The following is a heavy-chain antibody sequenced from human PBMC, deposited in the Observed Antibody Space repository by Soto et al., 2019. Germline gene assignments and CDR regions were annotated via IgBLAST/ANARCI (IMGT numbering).Heavy chain of an antibody. CDR1: GYTFTNYA. V-gene: IGHV1-3*01. CDR3: ARPSVWYFDL. Sequence: GASVKVSCKASGYTFTNYAIHWVRQAPGQRLEWMGWINAGNGNTKCSQKFQGRVTITRDTSASTAYMELNSLRSEDTAVYYCARPSVWYFDLWGRGTLVTVS. CDR2: INAGNGNT. J-gene: IGHJ2*01.